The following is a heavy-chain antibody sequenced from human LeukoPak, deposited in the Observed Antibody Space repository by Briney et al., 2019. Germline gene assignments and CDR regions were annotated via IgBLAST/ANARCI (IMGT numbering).Heavy chain of an antibody. CDR1: GGSISSSSYY. V-gene: IGHV4-39*07. J-gene: IGHJ4*02. CDR2: IYYSGST. D-gene: IGHD2-2*02. CDR3: AREEYQLLYNC. Sequence: PSETLSLTCTVSGGSISSSSYYWGWIRQPPGKGLEWIGSIYYSGSTYYNPSLKSRVTISVDTSKNQFSLKLSSVTAADTAVYYCAREEYQLLYNCWGQGTLVTVSS.